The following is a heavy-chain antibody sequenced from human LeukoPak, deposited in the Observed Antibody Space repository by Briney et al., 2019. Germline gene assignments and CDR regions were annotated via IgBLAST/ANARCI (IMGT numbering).Heavy chain of an antibody. CDR2: IKQDGSEK. V-gene: IGHV3-7*01. CDR3: ARDMSGSSTPIGSFDI. D-gene: IGHD2/OR15-2a*01. Sequence: GGSLRLSCVASGFTFSNYWMSWVRQAPGKGLEWVANIKQDGSEKYYVDSVKGRFTISRDNAKNSLYLQMNSLRAEDTAVYYCARDMSGSSTPIGSFDIWGQGTMVTVSS. J-gene: IGHJ3*02. CDR1: GFTFSNYW.